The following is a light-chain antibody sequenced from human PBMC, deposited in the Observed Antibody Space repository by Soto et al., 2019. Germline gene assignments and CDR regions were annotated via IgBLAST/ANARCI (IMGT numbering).Light chain of an antibody. V-gene: IGKV1-39*01. Sequence: DIQMTQSPSSLSASVGDRVTITCRASQSISSYLNWYQQKPGKAPTLLIYSASSLQSGVPSRFSGSGSGTDFTLTISSLQPEDFATYYCQQSYSTPQITFGPGTNVDFK. CDR3: QQSYSTPQIT. CDR1: QSISSY. CDR2: SAS. J-gene: IGKJ3*01.